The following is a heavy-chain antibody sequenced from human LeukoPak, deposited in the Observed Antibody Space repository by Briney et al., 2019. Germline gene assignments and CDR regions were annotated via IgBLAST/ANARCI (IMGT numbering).Heavy chain of an antibody. Sequence: GRSLRLSCAASGFTFSSYAMHWVRQAPGKGLEWVAVISYDGSNKYYADSVKGRFTISRDNSRNTLYLQMNSLRAEDTAVYYCARDKKIGITIFGVGMEGLYYFDYWGQGTLGTVSS. CDR2: ISYDGSNK. CDR3: ARDKKIGITIFGVGMEGLYYFDY. J-gene: IGHJ4*02. CDR1: GFTFSSYA. D-gene: IGHD3-3*01. V-gene: IGHV3-30-3*01.